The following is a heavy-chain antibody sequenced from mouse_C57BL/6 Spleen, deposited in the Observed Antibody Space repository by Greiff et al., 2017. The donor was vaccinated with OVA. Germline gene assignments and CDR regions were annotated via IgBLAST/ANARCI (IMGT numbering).Heavy chain of an antibody. J-gene: IGHJ2*01. V-gene: IGHV14-1*01. CDR2: IDPEDGDT. CDR1: GFNIKDYY. CDR3: TTREGSGSDY. D-gene: IGHD3-2*02. Sequence: VQLQQSGAELVRPGASVKLSCTASGFNIKDYYMHWVKLRPEQGLEWIGRIDPEDGDTEYAPKFQGKATMTEDTSSNTAYLQLSSLTSEDTAVYYCTTREGSGSDYWGQGTTLTVSS.